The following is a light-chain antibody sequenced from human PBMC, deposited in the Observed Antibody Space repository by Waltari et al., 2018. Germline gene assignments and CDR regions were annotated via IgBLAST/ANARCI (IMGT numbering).Light chain of an antibody. CDR1: LGDIGPYTL. Sequence: QSALTQPPSASGSPGQSVTIPSPEPLGDIGPYTLVSWYQQHPGRAPKLMIYEVTKRPSGVPDRFSGSRSGNTASLTVSGLQTEDEADYFCSSYADSNVLFGGGTKLTVL. CDR3: SSYADSNVL. J-gene: IGLJ2*01. V-gene: IGLV2-8*01. CDR2: EVT.